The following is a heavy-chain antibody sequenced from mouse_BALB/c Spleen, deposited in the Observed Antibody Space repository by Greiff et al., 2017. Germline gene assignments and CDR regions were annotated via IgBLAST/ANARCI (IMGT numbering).Heavy chain of an antibody. CDR1: GYTFTSYW. Sequence: VQLQQSGTVLARPGASVKMSCKASGYTFTSYWMHWVKQRPGQGLEWIGAIYPGNSDTSYNQKFKGKAKLTAVTSTSTAYMELSSLTNEDSAVYYCTRWGYYYGSTFDYWGQGTTLTVSS. J-gene: IGHJ2*01. CDR2: IYPGNSDT. D-gene: IGHD1-1*01. CDR3: TRWGYYYGSTFDY. V-gene: IGHV1-5*01.